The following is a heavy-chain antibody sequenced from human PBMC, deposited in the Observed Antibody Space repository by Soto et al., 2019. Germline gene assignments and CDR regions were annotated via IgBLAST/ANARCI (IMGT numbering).Heavy chain of an antibody. CDR1: GFTFSGSA. V-gene: IGHV3-73*01. CDR2: IRSKANSYAT. CDR3: TRSHAYYYDSLTGKVYYYYYMDV. Sequence: PGGSLRLSCAASGFTFSGSAMHWVRQASGKGLEWVGRIRSKANSYATAYAASVKGRFTISRDDSKNTAYLQMNSLKTEDTAVYYCTRSHAYYYDSLTGKVYYYYYMDVWGKGTTVTVSS. D-gene: IGHD3-9*01. J-gene: IGHJ6*03.